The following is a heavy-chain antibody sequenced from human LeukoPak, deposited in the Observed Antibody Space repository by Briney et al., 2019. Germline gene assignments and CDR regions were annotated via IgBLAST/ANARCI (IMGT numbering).Heavy chain of an antibody. CDR3: ARDVSGGTYYDILTGYYFTPDAFDI. J-gene: IGHJ3*02. V-gene: IGHV1-18*04. D-gene: IGHD3-9*01. CDR2: ISAYNGNT. Sequence: ASVKVSCKASGYTFTGYYMHWVRQAPGQGLEWMGWISAYNGNTNYAQKLQGRVTMTTDTSTSTAYMELRSLRSDDTAVYYCARDVSGGTYYDILTGYYFTPDAFDIWGQGTMVTVS. CDR1: GYTFTGYY.